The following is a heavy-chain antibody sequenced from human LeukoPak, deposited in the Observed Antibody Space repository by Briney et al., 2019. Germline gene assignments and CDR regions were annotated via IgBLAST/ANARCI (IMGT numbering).Heavy chain of an antibody. CDR1: GFTFSISW. V-gene: IGHV3-74*01. CDR3: ARALGSPLDY. CDR2: IDSDGDIT. D-gene: IGHD1-26*01. J-gene: IGHJ4*02. Sequence: GGSLRLSCAASGFTFSISWMHWVRQAPGKGLMWVSRIDSDGDITNYADSVKGRFTISRDNAKNTMYLQMNSLRADDTAVYYCARALGSPLDYWGQGTLVTVSS.